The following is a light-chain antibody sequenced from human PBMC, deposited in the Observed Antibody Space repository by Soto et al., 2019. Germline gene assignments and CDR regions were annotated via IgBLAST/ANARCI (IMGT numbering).Light chain of an antibody. J-gene: IGLJ1*01. CDR2: GNI. Sequence: QSVLTQPPSVSGAPGQRVTISCTGSSSNIGAGYDVHWYQQRPGTAPKLLIFGNINRPSGVPDRFSGSKSGTSASLAITGLQAEDEGDYYCQSSDSSLPGFVFGTGTKVTVL. CDR1: SSNIGAGYD. V-gene: IGLV1-40*01. CDR3: QSSDSSLPGFV.